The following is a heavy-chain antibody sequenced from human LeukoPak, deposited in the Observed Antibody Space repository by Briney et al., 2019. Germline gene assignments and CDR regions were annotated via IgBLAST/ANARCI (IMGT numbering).Heavy chain of an antibody. J-gene: IGHJ5*02. CDR2: FYYSGST. CDR1: GCTVSSYC. Sequence: KPSESLSLTCTASGCTVSSYCWSWIRQPPGKGLEWIGYFYYSGSTYYNPSLKSRFTMSLDTSKNHLSLQPSTVNASDTAVYYCASPHDYCEVVFPWG. V-gene: IGHV4-59*08. D-gene: IGHD4-17*01. CDR3: ASPHDYCEVVFP.